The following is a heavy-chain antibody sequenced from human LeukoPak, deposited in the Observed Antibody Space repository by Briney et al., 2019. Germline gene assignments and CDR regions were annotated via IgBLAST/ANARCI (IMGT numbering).Heavy chain of an antibody. J-gene: IGHJ4*02. CDR1: GFTFSSYA. V-gene: IGHV3-30*04. CDR3: ALQGSTSPFDY. CDR2: ISYDGSNK. Sequence: GKSLRLSCAASGFTFSSYAMHWVRQPPGKGLEWVGVISYDGSNKYYADSVKGRFTISRDNSKNTLYLQMNSLRAEDTAVYYCALQGSTSPFDYWGQGTLATVSS. D-gene: IGHD2-2*01.